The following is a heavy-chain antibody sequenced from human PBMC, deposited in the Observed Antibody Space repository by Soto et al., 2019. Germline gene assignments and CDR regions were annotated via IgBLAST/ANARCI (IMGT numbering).Heavy chain of an antibody. D-gene: IGHD1-26*01. V-gene: IGHV3-48*01. CDR2: ISSSGSTI. CDR3: ASKISGTYLGY. J-gene: IGHJ4*02. Sequence: EVQLVESGGGLVQPGGSLRLSCAASGFTFSSYSMNWVRQAPGKGLEWVSYISSSGSTIHYADYVKGRFPISRDNAKNSLYLQMSSLRAEDTAVYYCASKISGTYLGYWGQGTLVTVSS. CDR1: GFTFSSYS.